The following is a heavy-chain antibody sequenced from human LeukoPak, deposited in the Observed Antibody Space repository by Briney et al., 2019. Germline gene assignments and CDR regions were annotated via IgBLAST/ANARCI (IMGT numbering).Heavy chain of an antibody. CDR2: ISSSGSAI. D-gene: IGHD6-13*01. CDR3: ARDTQQLGGLDY. J-gene: IGHJ4*02. Sequence: TGGSLRLSCAASGFTFRSYEMNWVRQAPGKGLEWVSYISSSGSAIHYADSVKGRFTISRDNAKNSLYLQMNSLRAEDTAVYYCARDTQQLGGLDYWGQGTLVTVSS. CDR1: GFTFRSYE. V-gene: IGHV3-48*03.